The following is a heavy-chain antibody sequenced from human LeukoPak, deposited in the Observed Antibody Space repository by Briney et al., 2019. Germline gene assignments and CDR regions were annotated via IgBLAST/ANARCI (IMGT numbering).Heavy chain of an antibody. V-gene: IGHV4-59*01. D-gene: IGHD6-13*01. Sequence: SETLSLTCTVSSGSISSYYWSWIRQPPGKGLEWIGYIYYSGSTNYNPSLKSRVTISVDTSKNQFSLKLSSVTAADTAVYYCATYSSSWYGWEFDYWGQGTLVTVSS. CDR1: SGSISSYY. CDR3: ATYSSSWYGWEFDY. J-gene: IGHJ4*02. CDR2: IYYSGST.